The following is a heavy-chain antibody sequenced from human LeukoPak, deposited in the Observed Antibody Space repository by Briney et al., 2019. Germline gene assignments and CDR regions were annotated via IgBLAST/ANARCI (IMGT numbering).Heavy chain of an antibody. V-gene: IGHV3-48*01. D-gene: IGHD5-12*01. CDR3: AREGARPSYIVATPWGFDP. CDR2: ISSSSSTI. Sequence: GGSLRLSCAASGFTFSSYSMNWVRQAPGKGLEWVSYISSSSSTIYYADSVKGRFTISRDNAKNSLYLQMNSLRAEDTAVYYCAREGARPSYIVATPWGFDPWGQGTLVTVSS. CDR1: GFTFSSYS. J-gene: IGHJ5*02.